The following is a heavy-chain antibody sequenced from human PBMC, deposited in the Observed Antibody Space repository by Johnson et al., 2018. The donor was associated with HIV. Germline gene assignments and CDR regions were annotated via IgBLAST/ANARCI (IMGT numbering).Heavy chain of an antibody. V-gene: IGHV3-66*01. J-gene: IGHJ3*02. D-gene: IGHD2-15*01. Sequence: VQLVESGGGLVQPGGSLRLSCAVSGFTVTSNYMTWVRQAPGKGLEWVSVIYAGNRTYYADSVKGRFTISRDKSKNILSLQMNNLRVEDTAVYYCARACSGGSCYEEKSPDAFDIWGQGTMVTVSS. CDR2: IYAGNRT. CDR3: ARACSGGSCYEEKSPDAFDI. CDR1: GFTVTSNY.